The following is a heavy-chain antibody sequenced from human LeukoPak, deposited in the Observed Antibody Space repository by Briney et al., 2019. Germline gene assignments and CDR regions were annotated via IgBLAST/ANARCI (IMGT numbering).Heavy chain of an antibody. CDR1: GFTFSSYA. D-gene: IGHD6-19*01. CDR2: ISYDGSNK. Sequence: GWSLRLSCAASGFTFSSYAMHGVRQAPAKGLAWVAVISYDGSNKYYADSVKGRFTISRDNSKNTLYLQMNSLRAEDTAVYYCARGGPGIAVAGTLGDYWGQGTLVTVSS. V-gene: IGHV3-30-3*01. J-gene: IGHJ4*02. CDR3: ARGGPGIAVAGTLGDY.